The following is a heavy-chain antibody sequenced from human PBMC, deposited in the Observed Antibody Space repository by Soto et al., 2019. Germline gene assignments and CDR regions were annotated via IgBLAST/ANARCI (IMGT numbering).Heavy chain of an antibody. V-gene: IGHV1-18*01. CDR1: GYVFTNYG. CDR3: ARDDRAAAAGTTFYFDY. Sequence: HVQLVQSEAEVKKPGASVKVSCKPSGYVFTNYGLSWVRQAPGQGLEWMAWSSPYDGNTHYAQNLQGRVTVTTDTSTSTAYMELRSLRSDDTAVYFCARDDRAAAAGTTFYFDYWGQGTLVTVSS. J-gene: IGHJ4*02. CDR2: SSPYDGNT. D-gene: IGHD6-13*01.